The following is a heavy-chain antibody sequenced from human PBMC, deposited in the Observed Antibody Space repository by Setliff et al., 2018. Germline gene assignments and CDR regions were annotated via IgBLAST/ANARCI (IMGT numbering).Heavy chain of an antibody. J-gene: IGHJ4*02. CDR1: GDPMSSRRYY. CDR2: IYTSWST. Sequence: SETLSLTCTVSGDPMSSRRYYWAWIRQPAGKGLEWIGQIYTSWSTNYHPSLKSRVTISVDTSKNQFSLKLSSVTAADTAMYYCARENGYCSGGACYFMFDYWGQGTLVTVSS. D-gene: IGHD2-15*01. V-gene: IGHV4-61*09. CDR3: ARENGYCSGGACYFMFDY.